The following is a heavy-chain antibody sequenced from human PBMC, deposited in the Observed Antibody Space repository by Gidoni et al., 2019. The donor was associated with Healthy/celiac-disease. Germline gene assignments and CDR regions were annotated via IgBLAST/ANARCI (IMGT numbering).Heavy chain of an antibody. V-gene: IGHV3-21*01. CDR1: GFTFSSYS. Sequence: EVQLVESGGGLVKPGGSLRLSCAASGFTFSSYSMNWVRQAPGKGLEWVSSISSSSSYIYYADSVKGRFTISRDNAKNSLYLQMNSLRAEDTAVYYCARDLEMATEGFDYWGQGTLVTVSS. D-gene: IGHD5-12*01. J-gene: IGHJ4*02. CDR2: ISSSSSYI. CDR3: ARDLEMATEGFDY.